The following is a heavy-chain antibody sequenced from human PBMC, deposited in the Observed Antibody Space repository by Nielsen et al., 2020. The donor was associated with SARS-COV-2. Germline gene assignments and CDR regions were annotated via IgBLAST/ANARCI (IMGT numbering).Heavy chain of an antibody. Sequence: ASVKVSYKASGYTFTGYYMHWVRQAPGQGLEWVAWISPYSGNTNFTQKVQGRVTMTTDTSASTAYMELRSLRSDDTAVYYCARGGAARPYYYYGLDVWGQGTTVTVSS. J-gene: IGHJ6*02. CDR1: GYTFTGYY. CDR3: ARGGAARPYYYYGLDV. CDR2: ISPYSGNT. D-gene: IGHD6-6*01. V-gene: IGHV1-18*04.